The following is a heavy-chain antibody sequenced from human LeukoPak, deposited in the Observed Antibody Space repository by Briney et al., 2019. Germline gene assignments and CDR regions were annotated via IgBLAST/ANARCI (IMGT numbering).Heavy chain of an antibody. CDR2: ISSSSIYK. V-gene: IGHV3-21*01. CDR3: AKNGWEGFDI. Sequence: GGSLRLSCAASGFTFSSYSMNWVRQAPGKGLEWVSSISSSSIYKYYADSVKGRFTISRDNSKNTLYLQMNSLRAEDTAVYYCAKNGWEGFDIWGQGTMVTVSS. CDR1: GFTFSSYS. J-gene: IGHJ3*02. D-gene: IGHD1-26*01.